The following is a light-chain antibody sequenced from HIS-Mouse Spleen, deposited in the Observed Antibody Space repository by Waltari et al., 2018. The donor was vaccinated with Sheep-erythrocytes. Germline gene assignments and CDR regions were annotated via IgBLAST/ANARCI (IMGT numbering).Light chain of an antibody. CDR2: DAS. CDR3: QQRSNWYT. J-gene: IGKJ2*01. V-gene: IGKV3-11*01. Sequence: EIVLTQSPATLSLSPGERATLSCRASQRVSSYLAWYQQKPGQAPRLLIYDASNSATGLPARFSGSGSGTDFTLTISSLEPEDFAVYYCQQRSNWYTFGQGTKLEIK. CDR1: QRVSSY.